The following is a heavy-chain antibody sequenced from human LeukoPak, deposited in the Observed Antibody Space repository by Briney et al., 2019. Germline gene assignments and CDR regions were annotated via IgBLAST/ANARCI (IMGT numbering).Heavy chain of an antibody. J-gene: IGHJ5*02. Sequence: SETLSLTXSVSGGSISSYYWSWIRQPPGKGLEWIGYISYSGSTNYNPSLKSRVTISADTSKNQFSLKLSSVTAADTAVYYCAREFYTALRSWGQGTLVTVSS. V-gene: IGHV4-59*01. CDR3: AREFYTALRS. CDR1: GGSISSYY. CDR2: ISYSGST. D-gene: IGHD2-2*02.